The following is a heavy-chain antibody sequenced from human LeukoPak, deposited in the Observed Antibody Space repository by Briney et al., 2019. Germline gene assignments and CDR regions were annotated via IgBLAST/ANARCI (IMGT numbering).Heavy chain of an antibody. CDR2: IYPGDSDT. Sequence: PGESLKISCKGSGYRFINYWIAWVRQMPGKGLEWMGIIYPGDSDTRYSPSFQGHVTISADKSINTAYLQWSSLKASDNAMYYCARRGVRDWFDLWGQGTLVTVSS. D-gene: IGHD3-10*01. CDR3: ARRGVRDWFDL. V-gene: IGHV5-51*01. J-gene: IGHJ5*02. CDR1: GYRFINYW.